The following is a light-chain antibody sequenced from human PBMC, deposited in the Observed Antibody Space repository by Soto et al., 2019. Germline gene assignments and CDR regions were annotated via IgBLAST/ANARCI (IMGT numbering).Light chain of an antibody. J-gene: IGKJ5*01. Sequence: EIVLTQSPGTLSLSPGERASLSCRASQSVSSNYLAWFQQKPGQAPRLLISTASSRATGIPDRFSGSGSGTDFTLTITRLEPEDFAVYYCLQYGSSPHTFGHGTRLEIK. CDR1: QSVSSNY. CDR3: LQYGSSPHT. CDR2: TAS. V-gene: IGKV3-20*01.